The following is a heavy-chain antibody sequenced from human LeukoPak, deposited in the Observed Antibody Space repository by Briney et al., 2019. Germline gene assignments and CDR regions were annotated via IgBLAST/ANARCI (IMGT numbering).Heavy chain of an antibody. CDR2: IYHSGST. Sequence: PSETLSLTCTVSGGSISSGGYYWSWIRQPPGKGLEWIGYIYHSGSTNYNPSLKSRVTISVDTSKNQFSLKLSSVTAADTAVYYCARGRYSSSWYEYWGQGTLVTVSS. D-gene: IGHD6-13*01. V-gene: IGHV4-61*08. J-gene: IGHJ4*02. CDR3: ARGRYSSSWYEY. CDR1: GGSISSGGYY.